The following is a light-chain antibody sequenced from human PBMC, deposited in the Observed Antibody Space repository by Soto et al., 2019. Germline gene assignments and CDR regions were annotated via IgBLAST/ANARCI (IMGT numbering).Light chain of an antibody. CDR3: QSYDTSLGAHVV. J-gene: IGLJ2*01. V-gene: IGLV1-47*02. Sequence: QTVVTQPPSASGTPGQRVTISCSGGSSNIGTYYVNWYQHLPGTAPKLLIYGNNNRPSGVPDRFSGSKSGTSASLAITGLQSWDEADYYCQSYDTSLGAHVVFGGGTQLTVL. CDR2: GNN. CDR1: SSNIGTYY.